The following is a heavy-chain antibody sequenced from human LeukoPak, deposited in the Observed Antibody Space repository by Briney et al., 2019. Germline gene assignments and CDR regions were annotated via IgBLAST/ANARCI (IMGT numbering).Heavy chain of an antibody. CDR2: IYYSGAT. CDR3: ARQGLQQLLPGSNF. D-gene: IGHD6-13*01. V-gene: IGHV4-39*01. Sequence: SETLSLTCTVSGGSISSTSYYWGWIRQAPGKGLEWLASIYYSGATYYNPSLKSRLTVSGDTSNNRYSLELTSVTAADTAVYYCARQGLQQLLPGSNFWGQGTLVTVSS. J-gene: IGHJ4*02. CDR1: GGSISSTSYY.